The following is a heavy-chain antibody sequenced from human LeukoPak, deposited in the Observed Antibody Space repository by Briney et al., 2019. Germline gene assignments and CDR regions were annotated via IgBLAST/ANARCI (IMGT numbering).Heavy chain of an antibody. V-gene: IGHV4-34*01. CDR2: INHSGST. Sequence: SETLSLTCAVYGGSFSGYYWNWIRQPPGKGLEVIGEINHSGSTHYNPSLKSRVTMSVDTSKNQFSMKLSSVTAADTAVYYCARDETTPLPGAYWGQGTLVTVSS. J-gene: IGHJ4*02. CDR3: ARDETTPLPGAY. CDR1: GGSFSGYY. D-gene: IGHD4-17*01.